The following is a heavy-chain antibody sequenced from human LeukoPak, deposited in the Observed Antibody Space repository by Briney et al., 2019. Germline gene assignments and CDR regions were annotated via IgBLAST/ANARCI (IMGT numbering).Heavy chain of an antibody. J-gene: IGHJ4*01. V-gene: IGHV6-1*01. CDR2: TYYRPKWYD. D-gene: IGHD6-19*01. Sequence: SQTLSLTCAISGDSVSSKNGAWNWIRQSPSRGLEWLGRTYYRPKWYDDYADSVKGRITISPDTSKNQFSLHVYSVTPEDTAVYYCARDVGTSGWYKFDYRGPGTLVNVSS. CDR3: ARDVGTSGWYKFDY. CDR1: GDSVSSKNGA.